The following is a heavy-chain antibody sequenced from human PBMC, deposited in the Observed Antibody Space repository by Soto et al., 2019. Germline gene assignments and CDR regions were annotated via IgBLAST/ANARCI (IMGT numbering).Heavy chain of an antibody. J-gene: IGHJ6*02. CDR3: AKDLLRPGRAYGMDV. CDR2: ISYDGSNK. CDR1: GFTFSSYG. Sequence: QVQLVESGGGVVQPGRSLRLSCAASGFTFSSYGMNWVRQAPGKGLEWVAVISYDGSNKYYADSVKGRFTISRDNSKNTLYLQMNSLRAEDTAVYYCAKDLLRPGRAYGMDVWGQGTTGTVSS. V-gene: IGHV3-30*18.